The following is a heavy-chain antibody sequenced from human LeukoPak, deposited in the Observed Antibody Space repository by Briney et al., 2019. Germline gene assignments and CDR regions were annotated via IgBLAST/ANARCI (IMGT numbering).Heavy chain of an antibody. J-gene: IGHJ4*02. CDR2: IKQDGSEK. CDR3: ARDSAGNDY. CDR1: GFTFSSYA. V-gene: IGHV3-7*01. D-gene: IGHD6-13*01. Sequence: GGSLRLSCAASGFTFSSYAMHWVRQAPGKGLEWVANIKQDGSEKYYVDSVKGRFTISRDNAKNSLYLQMNSLRAEDTAMYYCARDSAGNDYWGQGTLVTVSS.